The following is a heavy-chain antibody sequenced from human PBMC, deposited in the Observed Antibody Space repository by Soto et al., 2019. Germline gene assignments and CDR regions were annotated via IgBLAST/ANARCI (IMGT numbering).Heavy chain of an antibody. J-gene: IGHJ4*01. V-gene: IGHV1-18*01. CDR1: GYTFTSYG. D-gene: IGHD3-16*01. Sequence: QVQLVQSGAEVKKPGASVKVSCKASGYTFTSYGINWVRQAPGQGLEWVGWVSPYKGNTNYTQKLQGTVTMTTDTTTRTVYMEVRSLRSDDTAVYYCARVASALGLGFDYWGQGTLVTVSS. CDR2: VSPYKGNT. CDR3: ARVASALGLGFDY.